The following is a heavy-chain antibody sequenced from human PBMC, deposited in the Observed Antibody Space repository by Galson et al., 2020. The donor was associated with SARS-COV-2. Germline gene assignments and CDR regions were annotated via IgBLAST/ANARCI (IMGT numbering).Heavy chain of an antibody. D-gene: IGHD6-19*01. CDR2: ISGSGAST. V-gene: IGHV3-23*01. Sequence: GGSLSLSCAASGFTFSSYAMSWVRQAPGKGLEWVSSISGSGASTYYADSVKGRFTISRDNSKNTLYLQMNSLRAEDTAIYYCAKMEGIAVAGTPNWGQGTLVTVSS. J-gene: IGHJ4*02. CDR1: GFTFSSYA. CDR3: AKMEGIAVAGTPN.